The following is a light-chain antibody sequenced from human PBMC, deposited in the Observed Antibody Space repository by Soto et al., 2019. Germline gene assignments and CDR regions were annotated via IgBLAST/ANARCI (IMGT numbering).Light chain of an antibody. V-gene: IGKV1-8*01. Sequence: AIRMTQSPSSFSASTGDRATITCRASQGIGSYLAWYQQKPGKAPKLLIYAASSLQSGVPSRFSGSGSGTDFTLTISWLQSEDFATYYCQHYYNYPRTFGQGTKVDI. J-gene: IGKJ1*01. CDR2: AAS. CDR1: QGIGSY. CDR3: QHYYNYPRT.